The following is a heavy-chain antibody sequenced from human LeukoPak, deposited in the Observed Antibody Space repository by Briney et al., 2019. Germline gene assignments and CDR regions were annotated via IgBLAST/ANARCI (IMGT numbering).Heavy chain of an antibody. D-gene: IGHD3-22*01. V-gene: IGHV3-23*01. Sequence: GGSLRLSCAASGFTFSSYAMSWVRQAPGKGLEWVSTLSGVGGGTSYGDSVKGRFTISRDNSKNTVYLQMNSLRAEDTAVYYCTQVHDTSGYYYHFDSWGQGTLVTVSS. J-gene: IGHJ4*02. CDR3: TQVHDTSGYYYHFDS. CDR1: GFTFSSYA. CDR2: LSGVGGGT.